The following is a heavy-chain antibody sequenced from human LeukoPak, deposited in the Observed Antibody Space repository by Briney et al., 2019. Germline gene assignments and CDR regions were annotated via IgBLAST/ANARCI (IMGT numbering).Heavy chain of an antibody. CDR1: GFTFSSYW. CDR3: ARAMVRGVILGRFDP. D-gene: IGHD3-10*01. CDR2: IKQDGSEK. V-gene: IGHV3-7*01. J-gene: IGHJ5*02. Sequence: GGSLRLSCAASGFTFSSYWMSWVRQAPGKGLEWVANIKQDGSEKYYVDSVKGRFTISRDNSKNTLYLQMNSLRAEDTAMYYCARAMVRGVILGRFDPWGQGTLVTVSS.